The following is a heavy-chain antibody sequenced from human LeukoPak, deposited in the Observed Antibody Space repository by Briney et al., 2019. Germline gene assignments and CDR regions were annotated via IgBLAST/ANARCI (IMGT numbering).Heavy chain of an antibody. CDR2: INPNSGGT. D-gene: IGHD3-10*01. J-gene: IGHJ6*02. V-gene: IGHV1-2*04. Sequence: ASVKVSCKASGYTFTGYYMHWVRQAPGQGLEWMGWINPNSGGTNYAQKFQGWVTMTRDTSISTAYMELSRLRSDDMAVYYCARAQFGSYYGAGRDYYYGMDVWGQGTTVTVSS. CDR3: ARAQFGSYYGAGRDYYYGMDV. CDR1: GYTFTGYY.